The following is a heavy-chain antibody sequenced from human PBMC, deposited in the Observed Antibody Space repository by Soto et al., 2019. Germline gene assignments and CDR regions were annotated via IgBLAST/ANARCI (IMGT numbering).Heavy chain of an antibody. CDR2: INTGSSIT. D-gene: IGHD2-2*01. CDR3: ARVFCVGSNCYGTE. CDR1: GFTFKNYN. J-gene: IGHJ4*02. V-gene: IGHV3-48*01. Sequence: GGSLRLSCEASGFTFKNYNMNWDRQAPGKGLEWVAHINTGSSITYYADSVRGRFTISRDNAKNSLYLQMNSLRVEDTAVYYCARVFCVGSNCYGTEWGQGTLVTVSS.